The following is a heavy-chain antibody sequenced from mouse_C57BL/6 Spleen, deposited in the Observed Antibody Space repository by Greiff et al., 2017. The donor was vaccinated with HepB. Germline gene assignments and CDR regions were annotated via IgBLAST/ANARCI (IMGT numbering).Heavy chain of an antibody. J-gene: IGHJ3*01. CDR1: GFTFSDYG. D-gene: IGHD1-1*01. CDR2: ISSGSSTI. CDR3: ARSGSSRFAY. V-gene: IGHV5-17*01. Sequence: EVKLVESGGGLVKPGGSLKLSCAASGFTFSDYGMHWVRQAPEKGLEWDAYISSGSSTIYYADTVKGRFTISRDNAKNTLFLQMTSLRSEDTAMYYCARSGSSRFAYWGQGTLVTVSA.